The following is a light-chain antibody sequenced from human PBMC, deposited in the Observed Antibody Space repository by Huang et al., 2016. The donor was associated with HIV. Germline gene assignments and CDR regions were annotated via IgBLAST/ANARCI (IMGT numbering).Light chain of an antibody. J-gene: IGKJ4*01. CDR1: PRVSADY. Sequence: EIILTQSPGTLALSPGEGATLSCRASPRVSADYLVWYQQKPGQAPSLLIYSATPRATGIPDRFSGGVSGTDFTLTIDRLEPEDFAVYHCQQYGTSPLTFGGGTKVEIK. CDR2: SAT. CDR3: QQYGTSPLT. V-gene: IGKV3-20*01.